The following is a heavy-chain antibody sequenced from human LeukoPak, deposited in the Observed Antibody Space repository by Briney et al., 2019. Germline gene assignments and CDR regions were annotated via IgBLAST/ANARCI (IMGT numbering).Heavy chain of an antibody. CDR3: ARGYSSSFDY. Sequence: GGSLRLSCAAAGFTFSSYGMHWVRQAPGKGLEGVAVIWYDGSNKYYADSVKGRFTISRDNSKNTLYLQMNSLRAEDTAVYYCARGYSSSFDYWGQGTLVTVSS. CDR1: GFTFSSYG. D-gene: IGHD6-6*01. V-gene: IGHV3-33*01. CDR2: IWYDGSNK. J-gene: IGHJ4*02.